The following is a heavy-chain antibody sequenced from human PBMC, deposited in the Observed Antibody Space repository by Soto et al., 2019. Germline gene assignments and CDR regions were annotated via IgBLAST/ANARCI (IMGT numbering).Heavy chain of an antibody. D-gene: IGHD3-10*01. Sequence: QVQMVESGGGLVKPGGSLRLSCAASGFTFSDYCLRWIRQAPGKGLEWVSYISSSSSYTNYADSVKGRFTISRDNAKSSLYLQMYILRAEDTAVYYCASGQDGSGRNLYYYYVMDVCGQGTTVTVSS. V-gene: IGHV3-11*06. J-gene: IGHJ6*02. CDR2: ISSSSSYT. CDR1: GFTFSDYC. CDR3: ASGQDGSGRNLYYYYVMDV.